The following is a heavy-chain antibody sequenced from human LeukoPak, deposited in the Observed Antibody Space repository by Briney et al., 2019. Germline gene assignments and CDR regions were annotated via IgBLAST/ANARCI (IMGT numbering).Heavy chain of an antibody. J-gene: IGHJ4*02. D-gene: IGHD6-13*01. CDR1: GYTFTSYG. V-gene: IGHV1-18*01. Sequence: GASVKVSCKASGYTFTSYGISWVRQAPGQGLEWMGWISAYNGNTNYAQKLQGSVTMTTDTSTSTAYMELRSLRSDDTAVYYCARAGSWYWEYYFDYWGQGTLVTVSS. CDR3: ARAGSWYWEYYFDY. CDR2: ISAYNGNT.